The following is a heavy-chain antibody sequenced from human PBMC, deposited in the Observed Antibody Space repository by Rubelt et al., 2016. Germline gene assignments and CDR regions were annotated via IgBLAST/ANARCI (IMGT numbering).Heavy chain of an antibody. V-gene: IGHV5-10-1*03. J-gene: IGHJ4*02. Sequence: EVQLVQSGAEVKEPGESLRISCKGSGYNFTTYWISWVRQTPGKGLEWMGRIDPSDSYINYSPSFQGHVTISADKSTSTAYLQWSSLKASDTAMYYCGRGNSWYPLWGQGTLVTVSS. D-gene: IGHD6-13*01. CDR1: GYNFTTYW. CDR3: GRGNSWYPL. CDR2: IDPSDSYI.